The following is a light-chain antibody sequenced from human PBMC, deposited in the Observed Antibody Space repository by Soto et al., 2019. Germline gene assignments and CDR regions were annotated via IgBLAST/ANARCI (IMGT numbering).Light chain of an antibody. V-gene: IGKV3-11*01. CDR1: QSVSSD. CDR2: DAS. Sequence: EIVLTQSPATLSLSPGERATLSCRASQSVSSDLAWYQQKPGQAPRLLIYDASNRATGIPARFSGSGSGTDFTLTITSLEPADFAVYYCQQRSNWPSLTFGGGTKVEIK. J-gene: IGKJ4*01. CDR3: QQRSNWPSLT.